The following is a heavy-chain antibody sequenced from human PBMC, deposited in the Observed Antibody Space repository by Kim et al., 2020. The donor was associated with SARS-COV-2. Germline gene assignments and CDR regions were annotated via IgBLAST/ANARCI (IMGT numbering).Heavy chain of an antibody. V-gene: IGHV3-73*01. CDR1: GFTFSGYA. D-gene: IGHD3-10*01. J-gene: IGHJ4*02. CDR2: IRSKANSYAT. Sequence: GGSLRLSCAASGFTFSGYAMHWVRQASGKGLEWVAGIRSKANSYATAYAASVTGTFTISRDDSKNTAYLQMNSLKSKATAVYYCTRVAGVRGVIVYSCGPGTLVSVSS. CDR3: TRVAGVRGVIVYS.